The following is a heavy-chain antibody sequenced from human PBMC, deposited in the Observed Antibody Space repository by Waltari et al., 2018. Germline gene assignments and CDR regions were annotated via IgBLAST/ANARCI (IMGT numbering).Heavy chain of an antibody. CDR1: GYTFTSYA. CDR2: INTNTGNP. Sequence: QVQLVQSGAEVKKPGASVKVSCKASGYTFTSYAMNWVRQAPGQGLEWMGLINTNTGNPTYAQGFTGRFVFSLDTSVSTAYLQISSLKAEDTAVYYCAREVPRYSSSWFDPWGQGTLVTVSS. D-gene: IGHD6-13*01. CDR3: AREVPRYSSSWFDP. J-gene: IGHJ5*02. V-gene: IGHV7-4-1*02.